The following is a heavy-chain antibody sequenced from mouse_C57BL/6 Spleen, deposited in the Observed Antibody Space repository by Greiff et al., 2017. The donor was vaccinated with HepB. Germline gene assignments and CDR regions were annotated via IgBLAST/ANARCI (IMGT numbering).Heavy chain of an antibody. J-gene: IGHJ1*03. V-gene: IGHV5-16*01. CDR1: GFTFSDYY. CDR2: INYDGSST. Sequence: EVHLVESEGGLVQPGSSMKLSCTASGFTFSDYYMAWVRQVPEKGLEWVANINYDGSSTYYLDSLKSRFIISRDNAKNILYLQMSSLKSDDTATYYCARRNSYWYFDVWGTGTTVTVSS. CDR3: ARRNSYWYFDV.